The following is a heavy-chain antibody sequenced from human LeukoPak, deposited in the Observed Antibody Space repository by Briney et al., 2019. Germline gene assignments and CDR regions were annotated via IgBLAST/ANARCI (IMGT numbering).Heavy chain of an antibody. Sequence: SETLSLTCTVSGYSISSGYYWGWIRQPPGKGLEWIGSIYHSGSTYYNPSLKSRVTISVDTSKNQFSLKLSSVTAADTAVYYCARDPYSSSARPYYYYMDVWGKGTTVTVSS. J-gene: IGHJ6*03. CDR3: ARDPYSSSARPYYYYMDV. V-gene: IGHV4-38-2*02. CDR2: IYHSGST. CDR1: GYSISSGYY. D-gene: IGHD6-6*01.